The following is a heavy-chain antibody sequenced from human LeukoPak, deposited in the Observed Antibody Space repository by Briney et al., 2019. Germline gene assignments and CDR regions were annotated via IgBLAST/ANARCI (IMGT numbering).Heavy chain of an antibody. CDR2: IYYSGST. V-gene: IGHV4-59*12. Sequence: PSETLSLTCTVSGGSISSYYWSWIRQPPGKGLEWIGYIYYSGSTNYNPSLKSRVTISVDTSKNQFSLKLSSVTPEDTAVYYCTREAVWGTSDYWAQGTLVTVSS. D-gene: IGHD3-16*01. J-gene: IGHJ4*02. CDR3: TREAVWGTSDY. CDR1: GGSISSYY.